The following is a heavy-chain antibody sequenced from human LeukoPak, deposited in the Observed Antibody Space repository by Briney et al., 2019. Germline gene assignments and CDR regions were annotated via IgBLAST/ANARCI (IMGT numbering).Heavy chain of an antibody. Sequence: SETLSLTCTVSGGSISSYYWSWIRQPPGKGLEWIGYIYYSGSTNYNPSLKSRVTISVDTSKNQFSLKLSSVTAADTAVYYCARLYPAWVQLRSWFDPWGQGTLVTVSS. CDR1: GGSISSYY. CDR3: ARLYPAWVQLRSWFDP. J-gene: IGHJ5*02. V-gene: IGHV4-59*01. CDR2: IYYSGST. D-gene: IGHD5-24*01.